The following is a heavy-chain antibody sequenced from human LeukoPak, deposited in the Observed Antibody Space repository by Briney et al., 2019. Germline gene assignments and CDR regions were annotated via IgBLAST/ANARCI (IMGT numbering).Heavy chain of an antibody. V-gene: IGHV4-59*12. CDR2: LYYSGNT. Sequence: PSETLSLTCTVSGGSISSYYWSWIRQPPGKGLEWIGSLYYSGNTYYNPSLKSRVTISVDTSKNQFSLKMSSVTAADTAVYYCARDTVGATFPGAFDIWGQGTMVTVSS. D-gene: IGHD1-26*01. CDR3: ARDTVGATFPGAFDI. J-gene: IGHJ3*02. CDR1: GGSISSYY.